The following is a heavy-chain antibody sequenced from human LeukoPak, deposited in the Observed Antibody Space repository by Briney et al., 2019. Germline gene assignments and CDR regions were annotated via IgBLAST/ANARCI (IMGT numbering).Heavy chain of an antibody. V-gene: IGHV3-48*01. Sequence: GGSLRLSCAASGFPLSSYSINWVRQAPGKGLQWVSYISSSGSAIYYVDSVKGRFTVSRDNAKNSLFLQMNSPRAEDTAVYYCVRVKGSYFDYWGQGALVTVSS. J-gene: IGHJ4*02. CDR3: VRVKGSYFDY. CDR1: GFPLSSYS. CDR2: ISSSGSAI. D-gene: IGHD2-15*01.